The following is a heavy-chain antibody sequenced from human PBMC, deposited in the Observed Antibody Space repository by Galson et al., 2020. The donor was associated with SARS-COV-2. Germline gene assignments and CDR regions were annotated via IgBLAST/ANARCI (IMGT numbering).Heavy chain of an antibody. CDR2: IFHSGST. D-gene: IGHD3-3*01. CDR1: GDSISSTNW. CDR3: ARVPRITIFGVVGWFDP. J-gene: IGHJ5*02. Sequence: SETLSLTCAVSGDSISSTNWWTWVRQSPGKGLEWIGEIFHSGSTNYNPSLKSRVTISVDTSKNQFSLKLSSVTAADTAVYYCARVPRITIFGVVGWFDPWGQGTLVTVSS. V-gene: IGHV4-4*02.